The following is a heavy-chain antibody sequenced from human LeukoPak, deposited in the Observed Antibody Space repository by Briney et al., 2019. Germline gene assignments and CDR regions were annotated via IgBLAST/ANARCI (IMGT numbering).Heavy chain of an antibody. J-gene: IGHJ6*04. Sequence: GGSLRLSCAASGFTFRSYGMHWVRQAPGKGLEWVAVIWYDGSNKYYADSVKGRFTISRDNSKHTLYLQMNSLRAEDTAVYYCARDMAALYYYYGMDVWGKGTAVTVSS. V-gene: IGHV3-33*01. D-gene: IGHD5-24*01. CDR2: IWYDGSNK. CDR3: ARDMAALYYYYGMDV. CDR1: GFTFRSYG.